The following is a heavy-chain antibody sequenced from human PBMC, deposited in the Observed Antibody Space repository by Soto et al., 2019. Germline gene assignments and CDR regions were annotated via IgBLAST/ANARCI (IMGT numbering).Heavy chain of an antibody. D-gene: IGHD2-2*01. CDR3: AKDPPSSSSNSFDI. Sequence: EVQLLESGGGLVQPGGSLRLSCAASGFTFSSYAINWVRQAPGQGLEWVSFISGSGGTTYYADSVKGRFTISRDKSKSTLFLQMDSLRAEDTAMYYCAKDPPSSSSNSFDIWGQGTMVTVSS. J-gene: IGHJ3*02. V-gene: IGHV3-23*01. CDR2: ISGSGGTT. CDR1: GFTFSSYA.